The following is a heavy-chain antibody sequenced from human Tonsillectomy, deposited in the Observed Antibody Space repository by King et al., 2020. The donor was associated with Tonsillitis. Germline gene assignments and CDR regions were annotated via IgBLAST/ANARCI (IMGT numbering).Heavy chain of an antibody. CDR3: ARDGGIEMATIYYFDY. V-gene: IGHV3-7*03. J-gene: IGHJ4*02. D-gene: IGHD5-24*01. Sequence: VQLVESGGGLVQPGGSLRLSCAASGFTFTNYWMSWVRQAPGRGLEWVASIKQDGSEKDYVDSVKGRFTISRDNAKNSLYLQMNSLRADDTAVYYCARDGGIEMATIYYFDYWGQGTLVTVSS. CDR1: GFTFTNYW. CDR2: IKQDGSEK.